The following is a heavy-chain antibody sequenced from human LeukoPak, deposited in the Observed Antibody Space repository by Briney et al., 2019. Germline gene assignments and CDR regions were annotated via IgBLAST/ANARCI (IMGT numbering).Heavy chain of an antibody. CDR2: IYYSGST. J-gene: IGHJ4*02. CDR3: ARDSRHYYGSGSYHFSGDY. CDR1: GGSISSSSYY. Sequence: SETLSLTCTVSGGSISSSSYYWGWIRQPPGKGLEWIGSIYYSGSTYYNPSLKSRVTISVDTSKNQFSLKLSSVTAADTAVYYCARDSRHYYGSGSYHFSGDYWGQGTLVTVSS. D-gene: IGHD3-10*01. V-gene: IGHV4-39*07.